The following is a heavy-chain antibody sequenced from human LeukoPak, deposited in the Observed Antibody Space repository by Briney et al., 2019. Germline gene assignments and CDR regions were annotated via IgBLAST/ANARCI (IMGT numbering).Heavy chain of an antibody. J-gene: IGHJ3*02. D-gene: IGHD5-24*01. Sequence: ASVKVSCKASGYTFTSYYMHWVRQAPGQGLEWMGIINPSGGSTSYAQKFQGRVTMTRDTSTSTVYMELSNLRSEDTAVYYCAREQRWLLDAFDIWGQGTMVTVSS. CDR2: INPSGGST. CDR3: AREQRWLLDAFDI. CDR1: GYTFTSYY. V-gene: IGHV1-46*01.